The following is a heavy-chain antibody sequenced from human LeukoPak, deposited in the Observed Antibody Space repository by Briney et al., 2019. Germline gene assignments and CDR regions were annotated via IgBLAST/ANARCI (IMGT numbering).Heavy chain of an antibody. CDR3: AREARVGGALQY. D-gene: IGHD1-26*01. J-gene: IGHJ4*02. CDR2: INPDGSIR. V-gene: IGHV3-74*03. CDR1: GLTFSTYW. Sequence: GGSLRLSCAASGLTFSTYWMHWVRQAPGKGLAWVARINPDGSIRTYANSVQGRVTTSRDTAKDTLFLQMNSLRAEDTAVYYCAREARVGGALQYWGQGTPVTVSS.